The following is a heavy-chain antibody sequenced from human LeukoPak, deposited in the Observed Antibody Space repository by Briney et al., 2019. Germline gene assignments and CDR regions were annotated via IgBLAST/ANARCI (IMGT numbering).Heavy chain of an antibody. Sequence: GASVTVSCKASGYTFTDYYIHWVRQAPGQGLEWMAWINPNSGGTYYAQNFHDRITLTRDTSISTAYMELSRQRSDDTAIYYCARANALYCSSTSCLFDYWGQGTLVTVSS. J-gene: IGHJ4*02. CDR2: INPNSGGT. D-gene: IGHD2-2*01. CDR1: GYTFTDYY. V-gene: IGHV1-2*02. CDR3: ARANALYCSSTSCLFDY.